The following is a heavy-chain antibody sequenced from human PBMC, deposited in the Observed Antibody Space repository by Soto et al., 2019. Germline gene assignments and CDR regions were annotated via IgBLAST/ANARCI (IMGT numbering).Heavy chain of an antibody. CDR1: GGSFSGYY. J-gene: IGHJ6*03. CDR2: INHSGST. CDR3: AKKVQYFAWPPSYMAV. V-gene: IGHV4-34*01. D-gene: IGHD3-9*01. Sequence: SETLSLTCAVYGGSFSGYYWSWIRQPPGKGLEWIGEINHSGSTNYNPSLKSRVTISVDTSKNQFSLKLSSVTAADTAVYYCAKKVQYFAWPPSYMAVWGKGTTVPVS.